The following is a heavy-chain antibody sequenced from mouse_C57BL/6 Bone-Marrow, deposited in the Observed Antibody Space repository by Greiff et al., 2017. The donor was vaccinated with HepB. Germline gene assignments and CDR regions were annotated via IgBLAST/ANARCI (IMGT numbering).Heavy chain of an antibody. CDR2: IYPGDGDT. CDR1: GYAFSSYW. D-gene: IGHD2-13*01. CDR3: ARRTGDFLFYY. Sequence: QVQLQQSGAELVKPGASVKISCKASGYAFSSYWMNWVKQRPGKGLEWIGQIYPGDGDTDYDGKFKGKATMTADKSSSTAYMQLSSLTSEDSAVYFCARRTGDFLFYYWGQGTTLIVSS. J-gene: IGHJ2*01. V-gene: IGHV1-80*01.